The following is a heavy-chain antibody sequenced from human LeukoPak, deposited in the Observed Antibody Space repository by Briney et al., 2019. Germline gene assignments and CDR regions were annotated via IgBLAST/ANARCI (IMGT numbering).Heavy chain of an antibody. V-gene: IGHV3-66*01. CDR1: GFSVSTNY. Sequence: GGSLRLSCAASGFSVSTNYMSWVRQAAGKGLECVSEIYSGGSTYYADSVKGRFTISRDNAKNTLYLQLNSLRAEDTGMYYCARDLNDYSNYWGQGTLVTVSS. CDR2: IYSGGST. CDR3: ARDLNDYSNY. D-gene: IGHD4-11*01. J-gene: IGHJ4*02.